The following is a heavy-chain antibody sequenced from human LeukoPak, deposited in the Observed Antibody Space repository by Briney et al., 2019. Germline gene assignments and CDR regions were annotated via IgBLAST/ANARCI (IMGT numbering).Heavy chain of an antibody. Sequence: ASVKVSCKASGYTFTSYGISWVRQAPGQGLEWMGWISAYNGNTNYAQKLQGRVTMTIDTSTSTAYMELRSLRSDDTAVYYCARVVFPSDSSGWFDYWGQGTLVTVSS. J-gene: IGHJ4*02. CDR2: ISAYNGNT. CDR3: ARVVFPSDSSGWFDY. CDR1: GYTFTSYG. V-gene: IGHV1-18*04. D-gene: IGHD6-19*01.